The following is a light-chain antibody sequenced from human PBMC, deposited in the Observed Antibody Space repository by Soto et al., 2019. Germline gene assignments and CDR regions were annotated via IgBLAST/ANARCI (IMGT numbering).Light chain of an antibody. J-gene: IGLJ1*01. CDR2: EVS. CDR3: NSYTSSSTLYV. CDR1: SSDVGSYNL. Sequence: QSALTQPASVSGSPGQSITISCTGTSSDVGSYNLVSWYQQHPGKAPKLMIYEVSNRPSGVSNRFSGSKSGNTASLTISGLQAGDEADYYCNSYTSSSTLYVFGTGTKLTVL. V-gene: IGLV2-14*02.